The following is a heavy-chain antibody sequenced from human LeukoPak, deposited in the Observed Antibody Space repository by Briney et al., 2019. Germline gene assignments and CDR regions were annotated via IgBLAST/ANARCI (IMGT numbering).Heavy chain of an antibody. J-gene: IGHJ5*02. CDR3: ARDGISRWFDP. V-gene: IGHV1-69*04. CDR2: IIPILGIA. D-gene: IGHD1-14*01. Sequence: SVKVSCKASGGTFSSYTISWVRQAPGQGLEWMGRIIPILGIANYAQKFQGRVTITADNSTSTAYIELSSLRSEDTAVYYCARDGISRWFDPWGQGTLVTVSS. CDR1: GGTFSSYT.